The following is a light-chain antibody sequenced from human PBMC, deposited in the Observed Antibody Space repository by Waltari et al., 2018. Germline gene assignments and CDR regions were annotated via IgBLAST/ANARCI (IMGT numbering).Light chain of an antibody. J-gene: IGLJ3*02. CDR2: DVS. Sequence: QSALTQPASVSGSPGQSITISCTGISSDVGSYNSVSWYQDHPGQGPKVIIYDVSDRPSGVSARVSGSKSGNTASLTISGLQAEDEADYYCSSQSSNNVVLFGGGTKVTVL. V-gene: IGLV2-14*03. CDR1: SSDVGSYNS. CDR3: SSQSSNNVVL.